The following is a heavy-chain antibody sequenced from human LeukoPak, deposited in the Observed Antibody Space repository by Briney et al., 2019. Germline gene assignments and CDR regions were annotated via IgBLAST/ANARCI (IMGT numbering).Heavy chain of an antibody. Sequence: ASVKVSCKASGYIFTSYGISWVRQAPGQGLEWMGWISAYNGNTNYAQKLQGRVTMTTDTSTSTAYMELRSLRSDDTAVYYCARVGCSSTSCPDYNWFDPWGQGTLVTVSS. CDR2: ISAYNGNT. CDR3: ARVGCSSTSCPDYNWFDP. J-gene: IGHJ5*02. D-gene: IGHD2-2*01. V-gene: IGHV1-18*01. CDR1: GYIFTSYG.